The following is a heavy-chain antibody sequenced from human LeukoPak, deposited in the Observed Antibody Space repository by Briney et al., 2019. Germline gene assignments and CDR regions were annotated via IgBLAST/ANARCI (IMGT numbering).Heavy chain of an antibody. CDR3: ARVEYCSSGSCLRWVDY. D-gene: IGHD2-15*01. V-gene: IGHV3-74*01. J-gene: IGHJ4*02. CDR2: INYDGSTT. Sequence: GGSLRLSCAASGFTFSSHWMHWVRQAPGKGPVWVSRINYDGSTTNYADSVKGRFTISRDNAKNTLYLQMNSLRAEDTAVYYCARVEYCSSGSCLRWVDYWGQGTLVTVSS. CDR1: GFTFSSHW.